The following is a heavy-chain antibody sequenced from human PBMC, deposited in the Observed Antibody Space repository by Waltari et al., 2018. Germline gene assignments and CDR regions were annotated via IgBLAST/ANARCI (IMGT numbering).Heavy chain of an antibody. V-gene: IGHV3-73*02. J-gene: IGHJ3*02. CDR2: MRRQGKSHAT. CDR1: GFTFSASA. D-gene: IGHD4-17*01. Sequence: EVQLVESGGGLVQPGGSLKLSGAASGFTFSASAMQWVCQASGKGLEGSGRMRRQGKSHATAYAASVRGRFTISRDDSKNTAYLQMNSLNTEDTAVYYCSRLPEDPTGTTAFDIWGQGTMVTVS. CDR3: SRLPEDPTGTTAFDI.